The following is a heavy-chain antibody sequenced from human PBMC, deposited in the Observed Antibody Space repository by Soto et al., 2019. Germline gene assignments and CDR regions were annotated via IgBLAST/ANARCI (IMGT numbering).Heavy chain of an antibody. CDR3: VRFCSGGSCSPIHYYYYMDV. Sequence: EVQLAESGGGLVQPGGSLRLSCAASGFTFSSHWMSWVRQAPGKGLEWVAAIRQDGSDKYYVESLKGRFTISRDNAKNSLYLQMNSLRAEDTAVYYCVRFCSGGSCSPIHYYYYMDVWGKGTTVTVSS. D-gene: IGHD2-15*01. CDR2: IRQDGSDK. CDR1: GFTFSSHW. V-gene: IGHV3-7*01. J-gene: IGHJ6*03.